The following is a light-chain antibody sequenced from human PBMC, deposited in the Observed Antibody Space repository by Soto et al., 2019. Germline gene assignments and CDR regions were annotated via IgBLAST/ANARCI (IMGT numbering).Light chain of an antibody. CDR1: QGISSY. V-gene: IGKV1-9*01. CDR2: AAS. Sequence: DIQLTQSPSFLSASVGDRVTITCRASQGISSYLAWYQQKPGKAPKLLIYAASTLQIGVPSRFSGSGSGTAFTLTIRSLQPEDFATYYCQQLNSYPLTFCPGTKLDIK. J-gene: IGKJ3*01. CDR3: QQLNSYPLT.